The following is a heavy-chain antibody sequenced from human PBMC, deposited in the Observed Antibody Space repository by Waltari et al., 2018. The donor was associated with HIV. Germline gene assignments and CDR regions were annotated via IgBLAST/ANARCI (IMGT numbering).Heavy chain of an antibody. V-gene: IGHV3-15*01. Sequence: EVQLVESGGDLLKPGGCLRLSCAASGFTFNRVWMSWVRQAPGKGLEWVGRIKTKGDGGATDYAAAVKGRFTISRDDSKNTVYLQMNSLKIEDTAVYYCTSEEDYGSGSHFDYWGQGTLVTVSS. CDR2: IKTKGDGGAT. J-gene: IGHJ4*02. CDR3: TSEEDYGSGSHFDY. D-gene: IGHD3-10*01. CDR1: GFTFNRVW.